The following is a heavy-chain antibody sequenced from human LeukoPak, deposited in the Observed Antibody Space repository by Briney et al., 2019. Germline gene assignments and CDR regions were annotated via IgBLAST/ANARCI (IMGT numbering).Heavy chain of an antibody. CDR2: ISSSSSYI. CDR3: ANSPDGAFDY. V-gene: IGHV3-21*04. J-gene: IGHJ4*02. D-gene: IGHD2-15*01. CDR1: GFTFSSYG. Sequence: GGSLRLSCAASGFTFSSYGIHWVRQAPGKGLEWVSFISSSSSYIYYADSVKGRFTISRDNSKNTLYLHMNSLRAEDTAVYYCANSPDGAFDYWGQGTLVTVSP.